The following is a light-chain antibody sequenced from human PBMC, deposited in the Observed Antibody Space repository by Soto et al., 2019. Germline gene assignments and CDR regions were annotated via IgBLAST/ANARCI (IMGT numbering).Light chain of an antibody. CDR2: DAS. V-gene: IGKV1-33*01. CDR1: QDISHY. CDR3: HQYDDRPIT. Sequence: VRMSLSSSSRSESVGHRVIITQKASQDISHYLNLYQQKPGKALKLIIYDASNLHPGVPSRFRGSGSGTEFSFNITSLQPEDVATYYCHQYDDRPITFGQGTRLEIK. J-gene: IGKJ5*01.